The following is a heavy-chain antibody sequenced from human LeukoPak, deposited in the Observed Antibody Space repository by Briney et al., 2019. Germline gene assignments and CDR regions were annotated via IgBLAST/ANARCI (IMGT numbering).Heavy chain of an antibody. Sequence: GGSLRLSCAASGFTVSSNYMSWVRQAPGKGLEWVSTINGSGGSTYYADSVKGRFTISRDNSKHTLYLQMNSLRAEDTAVYYCAKRDGYNSGSNDYWGQGTLVTVSS. CDR1: GFTVSSNY. CDR2: INGSGGST. J-gene: IGHJ4*02. CDR3: AKRDGYNSGSNDY. D-gene: IGHD5-24*01. V-gene: IGHV3-23*01.